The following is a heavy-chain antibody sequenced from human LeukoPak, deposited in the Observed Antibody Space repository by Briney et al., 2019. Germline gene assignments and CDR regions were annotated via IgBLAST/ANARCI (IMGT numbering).Heavy chain of an antibody. J-gene: IGHJ4*02. CDR1: GYSFTSYW. CDR2: INPTDSET. D-gene: IGHD1-7*01. Sequence: GESLKISCKASGYSFTSYWIVWVRQMPGKGLEYMGMINPTDSETRYSPSFLGQVTISADKSISTAYLQWSSLEASDTAMYYCARELDYGDYWGQGTLVTVSS. V-gene: IGHV5-51*01. CDR3: ARELDYGDY.